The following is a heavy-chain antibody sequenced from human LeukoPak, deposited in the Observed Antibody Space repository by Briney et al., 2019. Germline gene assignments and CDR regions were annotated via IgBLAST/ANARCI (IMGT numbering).Heavy chain of an antibody. Sequence: SETLSLTCAVYGGSFSGYYWSWIRQPPGKGLEWIGEITHSGSTNYNPSLKSRVSISVDTSKNQFSLKLSSVTAADTAVYYCARDFLHSSGYLDWGQGTLVTVSS. CDR3: ARDFLHSSGYLD. CDR1: GGSFSGYY. D-gene: IGHD3-22*01. CDR2: ITHSGST. V-gene: IGHV4-34*01. J-gene: IGHJ4*02.